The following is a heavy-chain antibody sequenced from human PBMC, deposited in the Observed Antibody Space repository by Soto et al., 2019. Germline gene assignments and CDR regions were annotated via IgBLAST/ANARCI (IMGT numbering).Heavy chain of an antibody. D-gene: IGHD2-15*01. CDR2: IYYSGST. CDR1: GGSVSSGSYY. J-gene: IGHJ4*02. CDR3: ARDNGLADAFDY. Sequence: QVQLQESGPGLVKPSETLSLTCTVSGGSVSSGSYYWSWIRQPPGKGLEWLGYIYYSGSTNYNPSLKSRVTISVDTSKNQFSLKLSSVTAADTAVYYCARDNGLADAFDYWGQGTLVTVSS. V-gene: IGHV4-61*01.